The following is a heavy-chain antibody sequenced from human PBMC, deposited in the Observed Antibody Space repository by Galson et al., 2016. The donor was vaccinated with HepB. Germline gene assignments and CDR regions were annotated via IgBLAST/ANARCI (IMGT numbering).Heavy chain of an antibody. Sequence: PALVKPTQTLTLTCTFSGFSLSSRGVGVGWIRQPPGKALEWFALVFWDDHKRYRPSLQSRLTIHKDTSKNQVVLTMTNIDPVDTATYYCAHTGPPRTDDDYRPWSFDLWGRGTLVTVSS. CDR1: GFSLSSRGVG. J-gene: IGHJ2*01. V-gene: IGHV2-5*02. CDR3: AHTGPPRTDDDYRPWSFDL. CDR2: VFWDDHK. D-gene: IGHD4-17*01.